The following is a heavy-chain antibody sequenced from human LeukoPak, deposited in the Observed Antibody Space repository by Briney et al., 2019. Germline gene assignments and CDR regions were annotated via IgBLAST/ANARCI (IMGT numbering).Heavy chain of an antibody. CDR1: GYTFTSYD. CDR3: ARRYDSGGYLDY. Sequence: GASVKVSCKASGYTFTSYDINWVRQATGQGLEWMGWMNPNSGNTGYAQKFQGRVTMTRNTSISTAYMELSSLRSEDTAVYYCARRYDSGGYLDYWGQGTLVTVSS. V-gene: IGHV1-8*01. D-gene: IGHD3-22*01. J-gene: IGHJ4*02. CDR2: MNPNSGNT.